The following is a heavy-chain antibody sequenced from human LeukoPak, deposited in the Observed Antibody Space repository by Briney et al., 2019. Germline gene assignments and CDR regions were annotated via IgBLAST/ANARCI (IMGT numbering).Heavy chain of an antibody. Sequence: GESLQISCKGSGYSFTSYWIGWVRQMPGKGLEWMGIIYPGDSDTRYSQSFQGQVTISADKSIITAYLQWSSLKASDTAMYYLARIIHSSGSYYGDAFDIWGQGTMVTVSA. V-gene: IGHV5-51*01. CDR1: GYSFTSYW. CDR2: IYPGDSDT. D-gene: IGHD1-26*01. J-gene: IGHJ3*02. CDR3: ARIIHSSGSYYGDAFDI.